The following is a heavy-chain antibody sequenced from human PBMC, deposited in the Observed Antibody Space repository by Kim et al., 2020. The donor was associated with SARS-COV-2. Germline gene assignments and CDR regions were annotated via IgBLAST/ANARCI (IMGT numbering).Heavy chain of an antibody. D-gene: IGHD3-3*01. J-gene: IGHJ5*02. V-gene: IGHV3-15*01. Sequence: KTDGGTTDYAAPVKGRFTISRDDSKNTLYLQMNSRKTEDTAVYYCTTWRAWGQGTLVTVSS. CDR2: KTDGGTT. CDR3: TTWRA.